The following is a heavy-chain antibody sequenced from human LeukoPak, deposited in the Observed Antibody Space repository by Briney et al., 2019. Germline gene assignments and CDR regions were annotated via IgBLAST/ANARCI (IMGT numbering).Heavy chain of an antibody. Sequence: GASVKVSCKASGYTFTSYYMHWVRQPPGPGLEWMGIINPSGGSTSYAQKFQGRVTMTRDTSTSTIYMELSSLRSEATAVYYCASEPGYCSGGSCYSGLDPWGQGTLVTVSS. J-gene: IGHJ5*02. CDR1: GYTFTSYY. CDR3: ASEPGYCSGGSCYSGLDP. D-gene: IGHD2-15*01. V-gene: IGHV1-46*01. CDR2: INPSGGST.